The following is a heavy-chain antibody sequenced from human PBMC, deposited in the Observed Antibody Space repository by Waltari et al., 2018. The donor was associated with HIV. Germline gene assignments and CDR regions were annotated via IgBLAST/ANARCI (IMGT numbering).Heavy chain of an antibody. D-gene: IGHD3-3*01. CDR2: ISSSSSYI. CDR3: ARDTSFWSSPDLDAFDI. V-gene: IGHV3-21*01. J-gene: IGHJ3*02. CDR1: GFNFSSYS. Sequence: EVQLVESGGGLVKPGGSLRRSCAASGFNFSSYSMNWVRQAPGKGLEWVSSISSSSSYIYYADSVKGRFTISRDNAKNSLYLQMNSLRAEDTAVYYCARDTSFWSSPDLDAFDIWGQGTMVTVSS.